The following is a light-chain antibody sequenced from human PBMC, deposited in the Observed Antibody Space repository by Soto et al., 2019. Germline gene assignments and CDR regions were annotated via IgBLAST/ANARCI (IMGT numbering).Light chain of an antibody. Sequence: QSALTQPASVSGSLGQSITISCTGTSRDVGLYDLVSWYQHHPHKAPKVLIYEVTKRPSGISDRFSGSKSGNTASLTISGLQADDEADYYCCSHAGTNTLIFGGGTQLTVL. V-gene: IGLV2-23*02. CDR3: CSHAGTNTLI. CDR2: EVT. CDR1: SRDVGLYDL. J-gene: IGLJ2*01.